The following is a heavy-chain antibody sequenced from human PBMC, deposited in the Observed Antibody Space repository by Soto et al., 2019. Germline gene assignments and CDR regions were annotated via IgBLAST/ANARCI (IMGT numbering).Heavy chain of an antibody. CDR2: IYHSGST. J-gene: IGHJ6*02. CDR3: ARDPLPPGYSYGSERFYCYYGMDV. D-gene: IGHD5-18*01. CDR1: GGSISSSNW. V-gene: IGHV4-4*02. Sequence: QVQLQESGPGLVKPSGTLSLTCAVSGGSISSSNWWSWVRQPPGKGLEWIGEIYHSGSTNYNPSLKSRVIISVDKSKNQFSLKLSSVTAADTAVYYCARDPLPPGYSYGSERFYCYYGMDVWGQGTTVTVSS.